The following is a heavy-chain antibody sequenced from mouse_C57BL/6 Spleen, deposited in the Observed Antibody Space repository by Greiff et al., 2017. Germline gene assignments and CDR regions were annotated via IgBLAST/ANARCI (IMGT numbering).Heavy chain of an antibody. Sequence: VQLQQSGAELVMPGASVKLSCKASGYTFTSYWMHWVKQRPGQGLEWIGEIDPSDSYTNYNQKFKGKSTLTVDKSSSTAYMQLSSLTSEDSAVYYCARGLRLQMDYWGQGTSVTVSS. CDR1: GYTFTSYW. J-gene: IGHJ4*01. D-gene: IGHD3-2*02. CDR3: ARGLRLQMDY. V-gene: IGHV1-69*01. CDR2: IDPSDSYT.